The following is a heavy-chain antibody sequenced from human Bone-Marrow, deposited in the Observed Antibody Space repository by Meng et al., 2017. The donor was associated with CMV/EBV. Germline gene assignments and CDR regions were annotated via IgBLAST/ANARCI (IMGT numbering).Heavy chain of an antibody. D-gene: IGHD2-15*01. CDR3: AGGYCSGGSCYSHNRKYYYGMDV. CDR1: GGTFSSYT. CDR2: IIHILGIA. J-gene: IGHJ6*02. V-gene: IGHV1-69*02. Sequence: SVKVSCKASGGTFSSYTISWVRQAPGQGLEWMGRIIHILGIANYAQKFQGRVTVTADKSTSTVYMELGSLRSEDTAVYYCAGGYCSGGSCYSHNRKYYYGMDVWGQGTTVTVSS.